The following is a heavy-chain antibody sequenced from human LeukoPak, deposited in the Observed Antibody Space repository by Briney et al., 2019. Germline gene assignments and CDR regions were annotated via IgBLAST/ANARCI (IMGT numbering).Heavy chain of an antibody. CDR2: IYYSGST. CDR1: GGSISSGGYY. V-gene: IGHV4-31*01. Sequence: SETLSLTCTVSGGSISSGGYYWSWIRQHPGKGLEWIGYIYYSGSTYYNPSLKSQVTISVDTSKNQFSLKLSSVTAADTAVYYCARESDDFWSGYRKRNYYYYYMDVWGKGTTVTVSS. D-gene: IGHD3-3*01. CDR3: ARESDDFWSGYRKRNYYYYYMDV. J-gene: IGHJ6*03.